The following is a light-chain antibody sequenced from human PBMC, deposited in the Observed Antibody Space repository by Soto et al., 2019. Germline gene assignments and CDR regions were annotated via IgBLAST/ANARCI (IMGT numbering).Light chain of an antibody. CDR1: QDISSW. Sequence: DIQMTQSPSSVSASVGDRVTITCWASQDISSWLAWYQQKPGKAPNLLIYAASSVQNGVPSRFSGSGSGTYFTLTISSLQPEDFATYHCQQTDSFPFTFGPGTKVDIK. J-gene: IGKJ3*01. CDR2: AAS. CDR3: QQTDSFPFT. V-gene: IGKV1-12*01.